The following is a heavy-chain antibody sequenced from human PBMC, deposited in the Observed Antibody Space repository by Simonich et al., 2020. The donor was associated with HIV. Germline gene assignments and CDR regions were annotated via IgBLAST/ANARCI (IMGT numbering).Heavy chain of an antibody. D-gene: IGHD3-22*01. CDR2: IGVSSSSR. CDR1: GFMFSSYT. J-gene: IGHJ4*02. CDR3: VRGDDRGY. V-gene: IGHV3-21*01. Sequence: EVQLVESGGGLVKPGGSLRLSCAASGFMFSSYTMNWVRQAPGKGAGGGSSIGVSSSSRFYADSVKGRFTISRDNAKNSLYLQMNSLRAEDTAVYYCVRGDDRGYWGQGTLVTVSS.